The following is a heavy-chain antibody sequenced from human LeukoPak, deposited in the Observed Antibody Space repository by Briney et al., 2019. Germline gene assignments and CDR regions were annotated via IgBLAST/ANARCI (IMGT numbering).Heavy chain of an antibody. CDR2: IIPIFGTA. Sequence: ASVKVSCKASGGTFSSYAISWVRQAPGQGLEWMGGIIPIFGTANYAQKFQGRVTITTDESTSTAYMELGSLRSEDTAVYYCATVGRNYDFWSGYWRYYFDYWGQGTLVTVSS. J-gene: IGHJ4*02. V-gene: IGHV1-69*05. CDR3: ATVGRNYDFWSGYWRYYFDY. CDR1: GGTFSSYA. D-gene: IGHD3-3*01.